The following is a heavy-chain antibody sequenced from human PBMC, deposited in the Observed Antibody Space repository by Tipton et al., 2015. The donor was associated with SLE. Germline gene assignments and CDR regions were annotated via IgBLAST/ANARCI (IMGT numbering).Heavy chain of an antibody. D-gene: IGHD5-18*01. Sequence: TLSLTCTVSGGSVSSGDYSWTWIRQHPGKGLEWIGHIHYRGLTYYNPSLKSRLSISADTSKNQFSLNLTSVTAADTAVYYCAREGYSYGFYYYYGMDVWGQGTTVTVSS. CDR3: AREGYSYGFYYYYGMDV. CDR2: IHYRGLT. CDR1: GGSVSSGDYS. V-gene: IGHV4-31*03. J-gene: IGHJ6*02.